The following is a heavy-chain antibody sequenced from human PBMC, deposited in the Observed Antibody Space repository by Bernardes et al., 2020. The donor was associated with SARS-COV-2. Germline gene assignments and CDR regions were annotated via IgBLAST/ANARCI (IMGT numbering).Heavy chain of an antibody. Sequence: VGSLRLSCAASGFTFSSYSMNWVRQAPGKGLEWVSYISSSSSTIYYADSVKGRFTISRDNAKNSLYLQMNSLRAEDTAVYYCARDEIIYYYDSSGYPYYFDYWGQGTLVTVSS. CDR3: ARDEIIYYYDSSGYPYYFDY. J-gene: IGHJ4*02. CDR2: ISSSSSTI. D-gene: IGHD3-22*01. V-gene: IGHV3-48*01. CDR1: GFTFSSYS.